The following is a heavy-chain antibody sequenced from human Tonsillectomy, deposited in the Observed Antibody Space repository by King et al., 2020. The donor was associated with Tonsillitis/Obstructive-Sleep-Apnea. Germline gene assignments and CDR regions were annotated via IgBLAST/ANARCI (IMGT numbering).Heavy chain of an antibody. CDR3: AKDTTIFGVAASLDV. V-gene: IGHV3-30*18. CDR2: ISYDGSDK. Sequence: VQLVESGGGVVQPGRSLRLSCAASDFTFSNYAMHWVRQAPGKGLEWVAVISYDGSDKYYADSVKGRFTISRDSSKKTLYLQMNSLRAEDTAVYYCAKDTTIFGVAASLDVWGEGTTVTVSS. D-gene: IGHD3-3*01. J-gene: IGHJ6*02. CDR1: DFTFSNYA.